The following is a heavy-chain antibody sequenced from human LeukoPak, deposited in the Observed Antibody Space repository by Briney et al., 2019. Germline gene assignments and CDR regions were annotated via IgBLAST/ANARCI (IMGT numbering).Heavy chain of an antibody. Sequence: GGSLRLSCAASGFTFSSYGTHWVRQAPGKGLEWVAVISYDGSNKYYADSVKGRFTISRDNSKNTLYLQMNSLRAEDTAVYYCAKGLDYWGQGTLVTVSS. CDR1: GFTFSSYG. CDR3: AKGLDY. V-gene: IGHV3-30*18. CDR2: ISYDGSNK. D-gene: IGHD3-16*01. J-gene: IGHJ4*02.